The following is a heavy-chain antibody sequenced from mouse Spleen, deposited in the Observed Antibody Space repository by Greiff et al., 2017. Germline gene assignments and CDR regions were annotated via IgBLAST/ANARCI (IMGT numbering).Heavy chain of an antibody. Sequence: QVQLKESGAELVRPGASVTLSCKASGYTFTDYEMHWVKQTPVHGLEWIGAIDPETGGTAYNQKFKGKAILTADKSSSTAYMELRSLTSEDSAVYYCTRFLDSSGYVRFAYWGQGTLVTVSA. CDR2: IDPETGGT. V-gene: IGHV1-15*01. D-gene: IGHD3-2*01. J-gene: IGHJ3*01. CDR1: GYTFTDYE. CDR3: TRFLDSSGYVRFAY.